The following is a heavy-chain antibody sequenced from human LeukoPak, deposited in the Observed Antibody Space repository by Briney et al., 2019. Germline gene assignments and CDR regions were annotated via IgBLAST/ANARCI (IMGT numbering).Heavy chain of an antibody. D-gene: IGHD3-22*01. J-gene: IGHJ5*02. V-gene: IGHV1-2*02. CDR1: GYTFTAYY. CDR2: INPNNGGT. CDR3: TSDTYYYDSTGLGHWFDP. Sequence: ASVKVSCKTSGYTFTAYYIHWVRQAPGQGLEWLGWINPNNGGTNYAQKFQGRVTMTWDTSISTAYMELSSLRSDDTAVYYCTSDTYYYDSTGLGHWFDPWGQGTLVTVSS.